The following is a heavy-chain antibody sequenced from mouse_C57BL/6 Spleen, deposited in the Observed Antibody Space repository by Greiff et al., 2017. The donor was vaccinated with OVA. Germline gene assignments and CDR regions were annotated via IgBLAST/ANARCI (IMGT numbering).Heavy chain of an antibody. Sequence: VQLVESGAELVRPGASVTLSCKASGYTFTDYEMHWVKQTPVHGLEWIGAIDPETGGTAYNQKFKGKAILTADKSSSTAYMELRSLTSEDSAVYYCTRWDYYGKAYWGQGTTLTVSS. V-gene: IGHV1-15*01. J-gene: IGHJ2*01. D-gene: IGHD1-1*01. CDR2: IDPETGGT. CDR3: TRWDYYGKAY. CDR1: GYTFTDYE.